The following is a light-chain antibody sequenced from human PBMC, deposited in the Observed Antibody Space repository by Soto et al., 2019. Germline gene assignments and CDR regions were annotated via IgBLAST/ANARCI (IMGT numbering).Light chain of an antibody. Sequence: QSALTQPASVSGSPGQSITISCAGTSSDVGGYNLVSWYQQHPGKAPKLMIYEDNERPSGVSNRFSGSKSGNTASLTLSGLRAEDEADYYCCSYAGGSTYAFGTGTKLTVL. CDR2: EDN. CDR1: SSDVGGYNL. V-gene: IGLV2-23*01. CDR3: CSYAGGSTYA. J-gene: IGLJ1*01.